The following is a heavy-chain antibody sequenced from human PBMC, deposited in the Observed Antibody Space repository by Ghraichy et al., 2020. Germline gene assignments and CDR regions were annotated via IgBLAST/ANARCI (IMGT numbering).Heavy chain of an antibody. D-gene: IGHD1-26*01. Sequence: SETLSLTCTVSGGSFSSYYWSWIRQPAGKGLEWIGRIYPSGTPNYNPSLRCRLTMSVDTSKNQFSLNVRSVTAADTAVYYCARGAASASHYFDYWGQGTLVTVSS. V-gene: IGHV4-4*07. J-gene: IGHJ4*02. CDR3: ARGAASASHYFDY. CDR2: IYPSGTP. CDR1: GGSFSSYY.